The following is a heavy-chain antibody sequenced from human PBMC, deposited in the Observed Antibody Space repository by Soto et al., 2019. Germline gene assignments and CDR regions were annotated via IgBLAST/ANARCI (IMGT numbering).Heavy chain of an antibody. CDR1: GGTLSSYA. D-gene: IGHD2-21*02. CDR3: ARADKDYIVVVTATHYYYYGMDV. J-gene: IGHJ6*02. Sequence: GASVKVSCKASGGTLSSYAISWVRQAPGQGLEWMGGIIPIFGTANYAQKFQGRVTITADESTSTAYMELSSLRSEDTAVYYCARADKDYIVVVTATHYYYYGMDVWGQGTTVTVSS. CDR2: IIPIFGTA. V-gene: IGHV1-69*13.